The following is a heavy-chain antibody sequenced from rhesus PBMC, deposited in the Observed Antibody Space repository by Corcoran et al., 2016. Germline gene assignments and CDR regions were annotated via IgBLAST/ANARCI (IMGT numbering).Heavy chain of an antibody. V-gene: IGHV3-54*02. Sequence: EVQLVESGGGLVQPGGSLRLSCAASGFTFSSYGMHWVRQVPGKGLEWVAVISYEGSKKYYADSLKDRFTISRDNSKNMLYLQMNNLKLEDTAVYYCASGGYGSSHYYYFELWGPGTPITISS. J-gene: IGHJ2*01. CDR1: GFTFSSYG. CDR3: ASGGYGSSHYYYFEL. CDR2: ISYEGSKK. D-gene: IGHD4-29*01.